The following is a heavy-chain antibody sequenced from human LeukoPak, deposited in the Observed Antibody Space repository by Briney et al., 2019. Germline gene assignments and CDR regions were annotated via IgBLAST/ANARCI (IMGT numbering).Heavy chain of an antibody. CDR2: IYYSGST. J-gene: IGHJ5*02. CDR3: AREGTTYYYGSGDNWFDP. V-gene: IGHV4-59*01. D-gene: IGHD3-10*01. Sequence: PSETLSLTCTVSGGSISSYYWSWVRQPPGKGLEGIGYIYYSGSTNYNPSLTSRVTISVDASKNQFSLKLSSVTAADTAVYYCAREGTTYYYGSGDNWFDPWGQGTLVTVSS. CDR1: GGSISSYY.